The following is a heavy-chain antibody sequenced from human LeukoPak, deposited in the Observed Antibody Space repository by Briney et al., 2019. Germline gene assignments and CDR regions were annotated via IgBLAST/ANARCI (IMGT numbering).Heavy chain of an antibody. Sequence: SETLSLTCAVYGGSFSGYYWSWIRQPPGKGLEWIGEINHSGSTNYNPSLKSRVTIPVDTSKNQFSLKLSYVTATDTAVFYCARGNPQWLGALGYWGQGTLVTVSS. CDR3: ARGNPQWLGALGY. J-gene: IGHJ4*02. D-gene: IGHD6-19*01. CDR1: GGSFSGYY. V-gene: IGHV4-34*01. CDR2: INHSGST.